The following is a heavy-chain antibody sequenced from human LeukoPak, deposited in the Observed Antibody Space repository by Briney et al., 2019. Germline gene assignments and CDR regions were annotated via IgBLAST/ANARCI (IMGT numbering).Heavy chain of an antibody. CDR3: ARALDYYDSSGYYSYYYYMDV. CDR1: GYSISSGHY. J-gene: IGHJ6*03. CDR2: FYHSGTA. V-gene: IGHV4-38-2*02. Sequence: PSETPSLTCTVSGYSISSGHYWGWIRQPPGKGLEWIGSFYHSGTAYYNPSLKSRVTISVDTSKNQFSLKLSPVTAADTAVYYCARALDYYDSSGYYSYYYYMDVWGKGTTVTVSS. D-gene: IGHD3-22*01.